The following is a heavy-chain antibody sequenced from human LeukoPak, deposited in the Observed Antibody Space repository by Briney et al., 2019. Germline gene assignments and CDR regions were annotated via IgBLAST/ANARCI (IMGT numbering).Heavy chain of an antibody. D-gene: IGHD6-13*01. V-gene: IGHV4-39*01. Sequence: SETLSLTCDVSGGSISSGSYYWDWIRQPPGKGLEWFGSIYYSGSTYYSPSLKSRVTISVDTSKNRFSLRLNSVTAADTAVYYCARHRIAAADDAFDIWGQGTMVTVSS. CDR1: GGSISSGSYY. CDR3: ARHRIAAADDAFDI. CDR2: IYYSGST. J-gene: IGHJ3*02.